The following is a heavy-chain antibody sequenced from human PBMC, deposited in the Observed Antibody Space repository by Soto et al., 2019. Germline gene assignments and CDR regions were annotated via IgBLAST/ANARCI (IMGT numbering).Heavy chain of an antibody. CDR3: ATAEVDY. CDR2: MNSDGSTT. Sequence: LRLSCAASGFTFGNHWMHWVRQAPGKGLEWVSRMNSDGSTTNYADSVKGRFTVSRDNAKNTLYLQMNSLRAEDTAVYYCATAEVDYWGPGTLVTVSS. CDR1: GFTFGNHW. V-gene: IGHV3-74*01. J-gene: IGHJ4*02.